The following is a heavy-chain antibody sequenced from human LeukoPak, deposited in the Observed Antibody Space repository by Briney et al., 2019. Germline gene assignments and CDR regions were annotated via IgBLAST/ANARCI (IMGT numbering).Heavy chain of an antibody. Sequence: GASVKVSCKASGYIFTSYYMHWVRQAPEQGLEWMGIINPSGGSTSYAQKFQGRVTITRDMSTSTAYMELSSLRSEDTAVYYCAATSTVTTGSTYYGMDVWGQGTTVTVSS. CDR2: INPSGGST. CDR3: AATSTVTTGSTYYGMDV. J-gene: IGHJ6*02. CDR1: GYIFTSYY. V-gene: IGHV1-46*01. D-gene: IGHD4-11*01.